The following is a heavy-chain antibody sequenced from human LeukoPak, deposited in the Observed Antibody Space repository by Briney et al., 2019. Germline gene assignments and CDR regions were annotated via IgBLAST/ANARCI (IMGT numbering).Heavy chain of an antibody. CDR3: ARDAGSRTYYYDSSPYAY. V-gene: IGHV3-7*01. D-gene: IGHD3-22*01. J-gene: IGHJ4*02. CDR2: IKQDGSEK. CDR1: GCTFSSYW. Sequence: PGGSLILSCAASGCTFSSYWMSLVRQPPGKGLEWVANIKQDGSEKYYVDSVKGRFTISRDNAKNSLYLQMNSLRAEDTAVYYCARDAGSRTYYYDSSPYAYWGQGTLVTVSS.